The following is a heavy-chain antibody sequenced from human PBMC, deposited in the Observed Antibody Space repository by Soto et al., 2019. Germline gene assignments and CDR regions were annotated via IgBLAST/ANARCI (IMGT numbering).Heavy chain of an antibody. CDR3: AAGYCSGGSCYLFDY. CDR1: GYSFTSYW. CDR2: IDPSDSYT. D-gene: IGHD2-15*01. Sequence: GAALKISCKGSGYSFTSYWISWVRQMPGKGLEWMGRIDPSDSYTSYSPSFQGHVTISADKSISTAYLQWSSLKASDTAMYYCAAGYCSGGSCYLFDYWGQGTLVTVSS. V-gene: IGHV5-10-1*01. J-gene: IGHJ4*02.